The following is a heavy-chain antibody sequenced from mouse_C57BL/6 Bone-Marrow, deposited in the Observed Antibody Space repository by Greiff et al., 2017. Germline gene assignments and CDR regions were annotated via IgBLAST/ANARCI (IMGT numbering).Heavy chain of an antibody. J-gene: IGHJ4*01. CDR2: ISDGGSYT. D-gene: IGHD2-4*01. CDR3: ARDPDYLYARYY. V-gene: IGHV5-4*01. Sequence: DVMLVESGGGLVKPGGSLKLSCAASGFTFSSYAMSWVRQTPEKRLEWVATISDGGSYTYYPDNVKGRFTISRDNAKNNLYLQMSHLKSEDTAMYYCARDPDYLYARYYWGQGTSVTVSS. CDR1: GFTFSSYA.